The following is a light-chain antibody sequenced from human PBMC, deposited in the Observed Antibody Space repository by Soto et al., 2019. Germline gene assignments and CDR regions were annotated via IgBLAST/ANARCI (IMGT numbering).Light chain of an antibody. Sequence: EIVLTQSPATLSLSPGERATLSCRASQSVGSLLAWYQQKPGQAPRLLIYKTSNRATCIPARFSGSGSGTDFTLTVSSLEPEDFGVYYCKQRSQWPRTFGPGTKVDIK. J-gene: IGKJ3*01. CDR1: QSVGSL. CDR2: KTS. V-gene: IGKV3-11*01. CDR3: KQRSQWPRT.